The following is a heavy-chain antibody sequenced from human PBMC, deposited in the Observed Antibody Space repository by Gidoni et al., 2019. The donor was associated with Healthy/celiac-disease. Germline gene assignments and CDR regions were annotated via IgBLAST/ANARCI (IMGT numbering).Heavy chain of an antibody. D-gene: IGHD6-19*01. V-gene: IGHV5-10-1*03. CDR2: IDPSDSYT. Sequence: EVQLVQSGEEVTKPGEALRISFTASEFSFTSYWIRRVRQMPGKGLECMGGIDPSDSYTNYSPSFQGHVTISADKSISTAYLQWSSLKASDTAMYYCARSLHRGYSSSPWYWGQGTLVTVSS. CDR1: EFSFTSYW. J-gene: IGHJ4*02. CDR3: ARSLHRGYSSSPWY.